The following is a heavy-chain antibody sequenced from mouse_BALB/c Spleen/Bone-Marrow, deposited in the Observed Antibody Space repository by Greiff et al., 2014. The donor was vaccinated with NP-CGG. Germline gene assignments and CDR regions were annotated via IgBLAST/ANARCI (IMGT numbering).Heavy chain of an antibody. D-gene: IGHD2-14*01. J-gene: IGHJ2*01. CDR3: ARPYYRYLYFDY. CDR2: INPDSSTI. Sequence: EVQGVESGGGLVQPGGSLKLSCAASGFDFSRYWMNWVRQAPGKGLEWIGEINPDSSTINYTPFLKDKFIISRDNAKNTLYLQMSKVRSEDTALYYCARPYYRYLYFDYWGQGTTLTVSS. CDR1: GFDFSRYW. V-gene: IGHV4-1*02.